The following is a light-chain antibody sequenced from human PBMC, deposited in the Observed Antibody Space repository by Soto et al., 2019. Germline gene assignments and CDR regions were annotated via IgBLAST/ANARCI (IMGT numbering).Light chain of an antibody. J-gene: IGLJ3*02. CDR1: SSDIGSYDY. V-gene: IGLV2-14*01. CDR3: AAWDDSLNVL. CDR2: EVT. Sequence: QSALTQPASVSGSPGQSITISCTGTSSDIGSYDYVSWYQQHPGKAPNLIIYEVTDRPSGVSNRFSGSKSGNTASLTISGLQAEDEADYYCAAWDDSLNVLFGGGTKLTVL.